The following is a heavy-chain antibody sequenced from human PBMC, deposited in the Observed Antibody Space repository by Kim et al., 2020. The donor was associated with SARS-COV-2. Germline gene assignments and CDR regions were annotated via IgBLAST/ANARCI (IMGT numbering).Heavy chain of an antibody. V-gene: IGHV4-34*01. CDR1: GGSFSGYY. J-gene: IGHJ1*01. CDR2: INHSGST. Sequence: SETLSLTCAVYGGSFSGYYWSWIRQPPGKGLEWIGEINHSGSTNYNPSLKSRVAISVDTSKNQFSLKLSSVTAADTAVYYCARRPYYYDSSGYLYRWGQG. CDR3: ARRPYYYDSSGYLYR. D-gene: IGHD3-22*01.